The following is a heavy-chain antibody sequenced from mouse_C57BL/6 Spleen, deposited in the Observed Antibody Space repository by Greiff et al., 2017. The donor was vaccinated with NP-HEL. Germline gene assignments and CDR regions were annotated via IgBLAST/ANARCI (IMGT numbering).Heavy chain of an antibody. J-gene: IGHJ2*01. Sequence: QVQLQQSGAELARPGASVKLSCKASGYTFTSYGISWVKQRTGQGLEWIGEIYPRSGNTYYNEKFKGKATLTADKSSSTAYMELRSLTSEDSAVYFCARFDGYYEYYFDYWGKGTTLTVSS. CDR1: GYTFTSYG. D-gene: IGHD2-3*01. CDR3: ARFDGYYEYYFDY. V-gene: IGHV1-81*01. CDR2: IYPRSGNT.